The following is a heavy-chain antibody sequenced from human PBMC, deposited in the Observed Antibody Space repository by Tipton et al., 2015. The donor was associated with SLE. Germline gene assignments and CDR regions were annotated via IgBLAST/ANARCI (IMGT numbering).Heavy chain of an antibody. CDR1: GGPVSGGNYF. V-gene: IGHV4-61*09. J-gene: IGHJ6*03. Sequence: TLSLTCTVSGGPVSGGNYFWSWIRQPAGKGLEWIGHIDTSDSLRYNPSLSSRVTISLDTSEKQISLQLTSVTATDTAVYYCARGFRSSVMSMVRGTVVHSSYHYMDVWGGGSAVTVSS. CDR2: IDTSDSL. CDR3: ARGFRSSVMSMVRGTVVHSSYHYMDV. D-gene: IGHD3-10*01.